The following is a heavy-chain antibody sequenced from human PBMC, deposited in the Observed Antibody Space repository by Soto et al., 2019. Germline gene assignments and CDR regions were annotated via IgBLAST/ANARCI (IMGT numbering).Heavy chain of an antibody. V-gene: IGHV3-30*03. Sequence: PGGSLRLSCAASGFTFNSYGMHWVRQGPGNGLEWVAFISYDSTKTYYADSVKGRFTISRDNSNSALYVQMNSLTGEDTAVYYCARTRSAWSDFHYYSLDVWGQGXTVTVYS. D-gene: IGHD1-26*01. CDR2: ISYDSTKT. CDR3: ARTRSAWSDFHYYSLDV. CDR1: GFTFNSYG. J-gene: IGHJ6*02.